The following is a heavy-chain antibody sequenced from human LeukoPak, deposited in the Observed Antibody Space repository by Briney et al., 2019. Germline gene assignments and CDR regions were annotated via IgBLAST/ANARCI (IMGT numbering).Heavy chain of an antibody. CDR1: GGSISSSNW. J-gene: IGHJ6*03. Sequence: PSGTLSLTCAVSGGSISSSNWWSWVRQPPGKGLEWIGEIYHSGSTNYNPSLKSRVTISVDTSKNQFSLKLSSVTAADTAVYYCARGPQESYYYYMDVWGKGPRSPSP. CDR2: IYHSGST. V-gene: IGHV4-4*02. CDR3: ARGPQESYYYYMDV.